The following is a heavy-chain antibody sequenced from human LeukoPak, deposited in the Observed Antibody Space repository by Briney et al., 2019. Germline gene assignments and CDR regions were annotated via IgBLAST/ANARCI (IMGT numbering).Heavy chain of an antibody. D-gene: IGHD3-10*01. CDR2: INWNGGST. V-gene: IGHV3-20*04. J-gene: IGHJ3*02. CDR3: AKEGPYLWFGELSYAFDI. CDR1: GFTFDDYG. Sequence: PGGSLRLSCAASGFTFDDYGMSWVRQAPGKGLEWVSGINWNGGSTGYADSVKGRFTISRDNAKNSLYLQMNSLRAEDTAVYYCAKEGPYLWFGELSYAFDIWGQGTMVTVSS.